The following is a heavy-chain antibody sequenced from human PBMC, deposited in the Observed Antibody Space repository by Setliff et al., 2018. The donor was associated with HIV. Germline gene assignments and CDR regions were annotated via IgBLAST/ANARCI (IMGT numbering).Heavy chain of an antibody. CDR1: GFILTCNY. D-gene: IGHD1-26*01. J-gene: IGHJ4*02. CDR2: INPGTGST. V-gene: IGHV1-46*01. CDR3: AREFPRVMRPTTFYLDY. Sequence: ASVKVSCKASGFILTCNYMHWVRQAPGQGLEWMGLINPGTGSTKYAQKFQGRVTMTSDPSTSTVNMDLSSLRSEDTAVYYCAREFPRVMRPTTFYLDYWGQGSLVTVS.